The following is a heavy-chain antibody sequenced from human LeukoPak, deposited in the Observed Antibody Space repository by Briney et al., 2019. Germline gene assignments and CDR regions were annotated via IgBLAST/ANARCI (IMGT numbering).Heavy chain of an antibody. Sequence: PSETLSLTCTVSGGSIRSGDYYWSWIRQPPGKGLEWIGYIYFSGSTYYNPSLKSRVTISVDTSKNQFSLKLSSVTAADTAVYYCARAKLELRGYYYYMDVWGKGTTVTVSS. D-gene: IGHD1-7*01. V-gene: IGHV4-30-4*01. CDR3: ARAKLELRGYYYYMDV. J-gene: IGHJ6*03. CDR1: GGSIRSGDYY. CDR2: IYFSGST.